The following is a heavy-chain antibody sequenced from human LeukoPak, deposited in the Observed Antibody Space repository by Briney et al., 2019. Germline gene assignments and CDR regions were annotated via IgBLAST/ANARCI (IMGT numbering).Heavy chain of an antibody. V-gene: IGHV3-48*01. CDR1: GLKFSSDA. J-gene: IGHJ6*03. Sequence: GGSLRLSCLVSGLKFSSDAMNWVRQAPGKGLEWLAHIGSDGTRLYADSVKGRFTISRDNAENSVYLQMSSLRGEDTAVYFCARDVHGAGSYLPDYMDVWGKGTTVTVS. D-gene: IGHD3-10*01. CDR2: IGSDGTRL. CDR3: ARDVHGAGSYLPDYMDV.